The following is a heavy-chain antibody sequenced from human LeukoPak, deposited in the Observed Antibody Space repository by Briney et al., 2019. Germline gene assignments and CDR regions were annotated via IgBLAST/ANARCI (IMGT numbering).Heavy chain of an antibody. J-gene: IGHJ6*02. D-gene: IGHD3-10*01. CDR2: INPNSGGT. CDR3: ARGRYLLWFGELLTDYYCGMDV. V-gene: IGHV1-2*02. Sequence: ASVKVSCKASGYTFTGYYMHWVRQAPGQGLEWMGWINPNSGGTNYAQKFQGRVTMTRDASISTAYMELSRLRSDDTAVYYCARGRYLLWFGELLTDYYCGMDVWGQGTTVTVSS. CDR1: GYTFTGYY.